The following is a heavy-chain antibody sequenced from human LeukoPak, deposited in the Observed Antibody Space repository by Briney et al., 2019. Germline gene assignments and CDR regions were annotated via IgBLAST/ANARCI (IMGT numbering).Heavy chain of an antibody. Sequence: PGGSLRLSCAASGFTFSNYWMHWVRQAPGKGLVWVSRIKSDGSSTSYAESVKGRFTISRDNAKNTLYLQMNSLRAEDTALYYCARDPNNYDSHLGQGTLVTVSS. D-gene: IGHD3-22*01. CDR2: IKSDGSST. CDR1: GFTFSNYW. J-gene: IGHJ4*02. V-gene: IGHV3-74*01. CDR3: ARDPNNYDSH.